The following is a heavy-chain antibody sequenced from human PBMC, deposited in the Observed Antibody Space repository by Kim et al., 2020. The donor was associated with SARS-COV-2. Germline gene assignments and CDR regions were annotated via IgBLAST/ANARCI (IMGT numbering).Heavy chain of an antibody. CDR1: GYSFTSYP. CDR2: INTNTGNP. CDR3: ARAVSTSSDYHDAFDI. D-gene: IGHD3-22*01. V-gene: IGHV7-4-1*02. Sequence: ASVKVSCKASGYSFTSYPMNWVRQAPGQGLEWMGWINTNTGNPTYAQGFTGRFVFSLDTSVSTAYLQISSLKTEDTAVYYCARAVSTSSDYHDAFDIWGQGTVVTVSS. J-gene: IGHJ3*02.